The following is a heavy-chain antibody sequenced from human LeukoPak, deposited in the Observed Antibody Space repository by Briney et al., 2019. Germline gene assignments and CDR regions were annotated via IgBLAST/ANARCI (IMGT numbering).Heavy chain of an antibody. J-gene: IGHJ4*02. Sequence: PSETLSLTCTVSGGSINFYDWSWIRQPAGKGLEWIGRIYSTGSTNYSPSLKSRVTMSVDKSKNQFSLNLSSVTAADTAVYYCARGIADPYSFDSWGQGTLVTVSS. V-gene: IGHV4-4*07. D-gene: IGHD6-13*01. CDR1: GGSINFYD. CDR3: ARGIADPYSFDS. CDR2: IYSTGST.